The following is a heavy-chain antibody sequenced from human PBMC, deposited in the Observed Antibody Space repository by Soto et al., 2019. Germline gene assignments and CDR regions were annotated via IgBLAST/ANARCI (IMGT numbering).Heavy chain of an antibody. Sequence: SETLSLNCAVYGGSFSGYYWSWIRQPPGKGLEWIGEINHSGSTNYNPSLKSRVTISVDTSKNQFSLKLSSVTAADTAVYYCARVVVVVAATLDYYYYGMDVWGQGTTVTVSS. D-gene: IGHD2-15*01. CDR1: GGSFSGYY. V-gene: IGHV4-34*01. CDR2: INHSGST. CDR3: ARVVVVVAATLDYYYYGMDV. J-gene: IGHJ6*02.